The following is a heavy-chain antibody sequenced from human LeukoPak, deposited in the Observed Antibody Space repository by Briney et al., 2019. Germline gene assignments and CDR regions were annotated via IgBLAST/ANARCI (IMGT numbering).Heavy chain of an antibody. J-gene: IGHJ3*02. CDR3: SKDPNGDYVGAFDM. CDR1: GLTFSNYA. V-gene: IGHV3-23*01. D-gene: IGHD2-21*02. Sequence: GGSLRLSCTASGLTFSNYATTLVRQAPGKGLEWVSSITGSGRGTYYADSVKGRFSVSRDNSQNTVFLHMSSLRADDTALYYCSKDPNGDYVGAFDMWGPGTMVTVSS. CDR2: ITGSGRGT.